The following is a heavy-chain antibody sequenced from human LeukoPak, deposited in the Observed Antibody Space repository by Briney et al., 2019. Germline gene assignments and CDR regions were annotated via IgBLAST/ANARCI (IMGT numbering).Heavy chain of an antibody. J-gene: IGHJ4*02. V-gene: IGHV3-30-3*02. Sequence: GGSLRLSCAASGFTFSSYAMSWVRQAPGKGLEWVAVISYDGSNKYYADSVKGRFTISRDNSKNTLYLQMNSLRAEDTAVYYCAKNRGQSYGPYYFGSWGQGTLVTVSS. D-gene: IGHD5-18*01. CDR1: GFTFSSYA. CDR3: AKNRGQSYGPYYFGS. CDR2: ISYDGSNK.